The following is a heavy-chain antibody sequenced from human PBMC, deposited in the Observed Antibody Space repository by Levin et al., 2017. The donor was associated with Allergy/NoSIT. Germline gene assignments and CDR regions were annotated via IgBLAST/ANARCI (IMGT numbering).Heavy chain of an antibody. CDR3: ARDGADCSGGSGYRPWYFDR. CDR1: GGSISSGDYY. J-gene: IGHJ2*01. D-gene: IGHD2-15*01. CDR2: IYYSGST. Sequence: SETLSLTCTVSGGSISSGDYYWSWIRQPPGKGLAWIGYIYYSGSTYYNPSLKSRVTISVDTSKNQFSLKLSSVTAADTAVYYCARDGADCSGGSGYRPWYFDRWGRGTLVTVSS. V-gene: IGHV4-30-4*01.